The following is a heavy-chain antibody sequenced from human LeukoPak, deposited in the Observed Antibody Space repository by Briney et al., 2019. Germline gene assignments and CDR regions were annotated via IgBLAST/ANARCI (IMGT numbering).Heavy chain of an antibody. V-gene: IGHV3-11*01. Sequence: GGSLRLSCAASGFTFSDYYMSWIRQVPGKGLEWVSYISSSGSTIYYADSVKGRFTISRDNAKNSLYLQMNSLRAEDTAVYYCARDLSSGYNDRNYYYGMDVWGQGTTVTVSS. D-gene: IGHD3-22*01. CDR3: ARDLSSGYNDRNYYYGMDV. J-gene: IGHJ6*02. CDR2: ISSSGSTI. CDR1: GFTFSDYY.